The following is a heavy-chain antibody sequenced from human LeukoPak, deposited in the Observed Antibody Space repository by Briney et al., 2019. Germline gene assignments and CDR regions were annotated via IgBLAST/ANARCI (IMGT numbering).Heavy chain of an antibody. Sequence: ASVKVSCKASGYAFNNYDINWVRQAPGQGLEWMGWVNPNSGNTGYAQRFQGRVTMTWDTSISTAYMELSSLRSGDTAVYYCARRSEDFDSSAYPYWGQGTPVTVSS. CDR1: GYAFNNYD. CDR3: ARRSEDFDSSAYPY. J-gene: IGHJ4*02. V-gene: IGHV1-8*01. CDR2: VNPNSGNT. D-gene: IGHD3-22*01.